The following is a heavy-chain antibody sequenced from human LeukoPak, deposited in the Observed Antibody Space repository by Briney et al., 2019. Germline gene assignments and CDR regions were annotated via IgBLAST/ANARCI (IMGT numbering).Heavy chain of an antibody. CDR3: ARDKSRDPTGAFDI. V-gene: IGHV3-53*01. Sequence: GSLRLSCAASGFTVSSNYMSWVRQAPGKGLEWVSVIYSGGSTYYADSVKGRFTISRDNAKNSLYLQMNSLRVEDTAVYYCARDKSRDPTGAFDIWGQGTMVTVSS. CDR2: IYSGGST. J-gene: IGHJ3*02. CDR1: GFTVSSNY. D-gene: IGHD5-24*01.